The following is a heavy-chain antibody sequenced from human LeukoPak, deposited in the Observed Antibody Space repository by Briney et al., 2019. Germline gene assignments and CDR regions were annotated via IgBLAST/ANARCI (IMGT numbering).Heavy chain of an antibody. CDR1: GYTFTDY. CDR3: ARANFLYCSSTTCLFDY. J-gene: IGHJ4*02. Sequence: ASVKVSCKASGYTFTDYMHWVRQAPGQGFEWMGWINPNDGDTNYAQKFQGRVTMTRDTAISTAHMEVSRLRSDDTAVYYCARANFLYCSSTTCLFDYWGQGTLVTVSS. V-gene: IGHV1-2*02. CDR2: INPNDGDT. D-gene: IGHD2-2*01.